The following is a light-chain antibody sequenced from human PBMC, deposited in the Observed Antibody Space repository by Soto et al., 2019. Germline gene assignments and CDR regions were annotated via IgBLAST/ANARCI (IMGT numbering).Light chain of an antibody. J-gene: IGLJ2*01. Sequence: FMLTQPRSVSESPGKTLSISCTRSSGSIANNYVQWYQQRPGSAPTTVIYENNQRLSGVPDRFSGSTDGSSNSASLTISGLQTEDEADYYCQSYDSDFVVFGGGTQLTVL. CDR3: QSYDSDFVV. CDR2: ENN. V-gene: IGLV6-57*04. CDR1: SGSIANNY.